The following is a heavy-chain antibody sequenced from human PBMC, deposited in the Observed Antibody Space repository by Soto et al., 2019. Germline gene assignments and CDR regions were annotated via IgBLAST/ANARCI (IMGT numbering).Heavy chain of an antibody. CDR2: INNYGGDT. J-gene: IGHJ3*02. V-gene: IGHV3-23*01. D-gene: IGHD1-26*01. Sequence: EVQLLESGGGLVQPGGSLRLSCAASGFTFSTYAMSWVRQGPGRGLEWVSGINNYGGDTYYADSVKGRFTISRDNSKNTLYLQMNSLRAEDTAVYYCAKKGEGRINGGRVPDAFDIWGQGTMVTVSP. CDR3: AKKGEGRINGGRVPDAFDI. CDR1: GFTFSTYA.